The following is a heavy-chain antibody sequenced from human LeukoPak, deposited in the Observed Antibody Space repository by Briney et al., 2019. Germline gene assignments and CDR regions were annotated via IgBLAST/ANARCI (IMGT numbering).Heavy chain of an antibody. J-gene: IGHJ4*02. V-gene: IGHV3-30*18. CDR3: AKDYRPYYDILTGYELIDY. CDR2: ISYDGSNK. CDR1: GFTFSSYG. Sequence: GRSLRLSCAASGFTFSSYGMHWVRQAPGKGLEWVAVISYDGSNKYYADSVKGRFTISRDNSKNTLYLQMSSLRAEDTAVYYCAKDYRPYYDILTGYELIDYWGQGTLVTVSS. D-gene: IGHD3-9*01.